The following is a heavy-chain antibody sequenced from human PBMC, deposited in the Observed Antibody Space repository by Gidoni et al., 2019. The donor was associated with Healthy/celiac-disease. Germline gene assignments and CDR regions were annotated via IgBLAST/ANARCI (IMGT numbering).Heavy chain of an antibody. CDR1: GFTFSSYS. D-gene: IGHD2-15*01. Sequence: EVQLVESGGGLVQPGGSLRLSCAASGFTFSSYSMNWVRQAPGKGLEWVSYISSSSSTIYYADSVKGRFTISRDNAKNSLYLQMNSLRAEDTAVYYCARAEERYCSGGSCYSFDYWGQGTLVTVSS. V-gene: IGHV3-48*01. J-gene: IGHJ4*02. CDR2: ISSSSSTI. CDR3: ARAEERYCSGGSCYSFDY.